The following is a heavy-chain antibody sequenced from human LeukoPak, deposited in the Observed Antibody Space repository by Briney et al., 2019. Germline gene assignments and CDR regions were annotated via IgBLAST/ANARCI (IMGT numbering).Heavy chain of an antibody. J-gene: IGHJ4*02. CDR3: ARGSPGITGTYYY. CDR2: IIPILGIA. Sequence: WASVKVSCKASGGTFSSYAISWVRQAPGQGLEWMGRIIPILGIANYAQKFQGRVTTTADKSTSTAYMELSSLRSEDTAVYYCARGSPGITGTYYYWGQGTLVTVSS. D-gene: IGHD1-20*01. V-gene: IGHV1-69*04. CDR1: GGTFSSYA.